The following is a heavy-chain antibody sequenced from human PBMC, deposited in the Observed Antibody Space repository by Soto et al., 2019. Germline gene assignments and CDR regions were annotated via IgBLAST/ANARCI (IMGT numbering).Heavy chain of an antibody. J-gene: IGHJ1*01. Sequence: SETLSLTCTVSGGSISSSYWSWIRQPPGKGLEWIAYIHYSGTTNYNPSLKSRITISGDTSKNQFSLKLSSVTAADTAVYYWGSSTRGSSGLWGQETLVTVSS. CDR1: GGSISSSY. D-gene: IGHD5-12*01. CDR2: IHYSGTT. V-gene: IGHV4-59*08. CDR3: GSSTRGSSGL.